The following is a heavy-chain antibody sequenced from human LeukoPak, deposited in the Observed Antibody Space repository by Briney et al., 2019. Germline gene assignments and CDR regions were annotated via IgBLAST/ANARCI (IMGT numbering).Heavy chain of an antibody. CDR2: ISYSGST. D-gene: IGHD3-22*01. Sequence: SETLSLTCTVSGGSISSYYWSWLRQPPAKGLEWIGYISYSGSTNYNPSLKSRVTMSLDTSKNQFSLKLSSVTAADTAVYYCARGLRAYYFDGSGHFDYWGQGTLITVSS. J-gene: IGHJ4*02. V-gene: IGHV4-59*01. CDR1: GGSISSYY. CDR3: ARGLRAYYFDGSGHFDY.